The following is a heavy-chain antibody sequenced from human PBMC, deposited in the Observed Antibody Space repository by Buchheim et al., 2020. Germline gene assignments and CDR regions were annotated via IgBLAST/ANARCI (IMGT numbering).Heavy chain of an antibody. Sequence: EVQLLESGGDLVQPGGSLRLSCAASGFSLSNCAMSWVRQAPGEGLEWVSSISGSAGSTFYADSVKGRFTVSRDNSKNTLYLEMNSLRAEDTAVYYCAKDQRVSRSMDVWGQGTT. CDR2: ISGSAGST. CDR1: GFSLSNCA. J-gene: IGHJ6*02. V-gene: IGHV3-23*01. CDR3: AKDQRVSRSMDV. D-gene: IGHD5/OR15-5a*01.